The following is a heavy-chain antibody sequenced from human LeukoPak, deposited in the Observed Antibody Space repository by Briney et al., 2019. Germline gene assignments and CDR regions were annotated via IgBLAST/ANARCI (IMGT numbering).Heavy chain of an antibody. Sequence: HPGGSLRLSCAASGFTFDDYAMHWVRQAPGKGLEWVSGISWNSGSIGYADSVKGRFTISRDNAKNSLYLQMNSLRAEDTALYYCARVARGDYYYYYMDVWGKGTTVTVSS. CDR1: GFTFDDYA. CDR2: ISWNSGSI. J-gene: IGHJ6*03. D-gene: IGHD3-10*01. CDR3: ARVARGDYYYYYMDV. V-gene: IGHV3-9*01.